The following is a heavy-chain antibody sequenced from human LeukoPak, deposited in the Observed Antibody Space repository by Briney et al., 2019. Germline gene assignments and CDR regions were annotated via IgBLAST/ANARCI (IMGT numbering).Heavy chain of an antibody. CDR2: IYRGGST. CDR3: ARGLNTYDSSGFYLF. D-gene: IGHD3-22*01. Sequence: GGSLRLSCAASGFTVSSYYMSWVRQAPGKGLEWVSIIYRGGSTHYADSVKGRFTISRDNSKNTVYLQMNSRRAEDTAVYYCARGLNTYDSSGFYLFWGQGTLVTVSS. V-gene: IGHV3-53*01. CDR1: GFTVSSYY. J-gene: IGHJ4*02.